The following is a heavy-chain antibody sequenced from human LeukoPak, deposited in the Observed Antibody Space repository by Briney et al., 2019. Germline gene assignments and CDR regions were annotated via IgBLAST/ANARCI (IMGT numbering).Heavy chain of an antibody. Sequence: GGSLRLSCAASGFTFSSYAMSWVRQAPGKGLEWVSAISGSGGSTYYAESVKGRFTVSRDNAKKSLYLQMNSLRAEDTAVYYCAREFEGTASGAGYWGQGTLVTVSS. CDR1: GFTFSSYA. CDR2: ISGSGGST. CDR3: AREFEGTASGAGY. D-gene: IGHD1-26*01. V-gene: IGHV3-23*01. J-gene: IGHJ4*02.